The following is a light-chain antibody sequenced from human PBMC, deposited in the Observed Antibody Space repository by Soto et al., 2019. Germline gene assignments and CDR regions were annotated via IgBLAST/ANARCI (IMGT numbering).Light chain of an antibody. Sequence: EIVLTQSPATLSLSPGERATLSCRASQSVSSYLAWYQQKPGQAPRLLIYDASNRATGIPARFSGSGSATDFTLTISSLEPEDFAAYYCQQRSNWLLTFGGGSKVEIK. V-gene: IGKV3-11*01. CDR2: DAS. CDR1: QSVSSY. CDR3: QQRSNWLLT. J-gene: IGKJ4*01.